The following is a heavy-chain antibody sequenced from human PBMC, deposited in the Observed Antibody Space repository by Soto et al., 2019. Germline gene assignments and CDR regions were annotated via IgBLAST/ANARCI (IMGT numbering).Heavy chain of an antibody. CDR2: IHYSGRT. J-gene: IGHJ6*03. Sequence: QVQLQESGPGLVKPSQTLSLTCTVSGGPISSGGYYWTWVRQPPGKGLEWIGYIHYSGRTFYNPSLEVRVIISLDTSENQFSLKPTSVTAADTAVYYCARFSPPGYYYMDVWGKGTSVTVAS. CDR3: ARFSPPGYYYMDV. V-gene: IGHV4-31*03. CDR1: GGPISSGGYY.